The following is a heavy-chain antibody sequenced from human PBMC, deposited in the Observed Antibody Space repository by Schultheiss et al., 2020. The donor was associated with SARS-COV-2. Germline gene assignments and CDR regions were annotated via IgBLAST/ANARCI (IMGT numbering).Heavy chain of an antibody. D-gene: IGHD6-6*01. J-gene: IGHJ4*02. CDR2: IISNGGST. CDR3: AREGEAAREFDY. CDR1: GFSFSSYA. Sequence: GGSLRLSCVASGFSFSSYAMYWDRQAPGKGLEYVSAIISNGGSTFYADSVKGRFTISRDNSKNTLYLQMGSLRAEDMAVYYCAREGEAAREFDYWGQGTLVTVSS. V-gene: IGHV3-64*02.